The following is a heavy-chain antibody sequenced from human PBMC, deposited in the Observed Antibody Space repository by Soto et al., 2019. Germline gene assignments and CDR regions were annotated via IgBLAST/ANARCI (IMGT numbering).Heavy chain of an antibody. J-gene: IGHJ4*02. CDR3: AKDLGSYYPDY. Sequence: SETLSLTCTVSGGSVSSGSYYWSWIRQPPGEGLEWIGYIYYSGSTNYNPSLKSRVTISVDTSKNQFSLKLSSVTAADTAVYYCAKDLGSYYPDYRGPGTQVTVSS. V-gene: IGHV4-61*01. CDR2: IYYSGST. D-gene: IGHD1-26*01. CDR1: GGSVSSGSYY.